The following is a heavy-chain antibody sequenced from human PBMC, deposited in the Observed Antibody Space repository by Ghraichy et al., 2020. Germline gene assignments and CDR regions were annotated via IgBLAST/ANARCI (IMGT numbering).Heavy chain of an antibody. J-gene: IGHJ5*02. D-gene: IGHD4-11*01. Sequence: SETLSLTCAVYGGSFSGYYWSWIRQPPGKGLEWIGEINHSGSTNYNPSLKSRVTISVDTSKNQFSLKLSSVTAADTAVYYCARDVSFYSKGWFDPWGQGTLVTVSS. CDR2: INHSGST. V-gene: IGHV4-34*01. CDR3: ARDVSFYSKGWFDP. CDR1: GGSFSGYY.